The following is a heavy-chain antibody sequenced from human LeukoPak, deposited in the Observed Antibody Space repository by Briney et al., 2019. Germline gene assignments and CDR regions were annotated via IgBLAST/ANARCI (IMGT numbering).Heavy chain of an antibody. CDR3: AREGWGIAAANSWFDP. J-gene: IGHJ5*02. V-gene: IGHV1-18*04. CDR2: ISAYNGDT. D-gene: IGHD6-13*01. Sequence: ASVKVSCKASGYTFTGYYMHWVRQAPGQGLEWMGWISAYNGDTNYAQKLQGRVTMTTDTSTSTAYMELRSLRSDDTAVYYCAREGWGIAAANSWFDPWGQGTLVTVSS. CDR1: GYTFTGYY.